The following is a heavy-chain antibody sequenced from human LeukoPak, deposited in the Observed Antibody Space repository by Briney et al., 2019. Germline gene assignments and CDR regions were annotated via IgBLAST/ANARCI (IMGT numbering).Heavy chain of an antibody. CDR1: GGSFSSYY. J-gene: IGHJ4*02. CDR3: AAYYFDSSGYFVFDY. V-gene: IGHV4-59*01. CDR2: IYYSGST. Sequence: SETLSLTCTVSGGSFSSYYWSWIRQPPGKGLEWIGYIYYSGSTNYNPSLKSRVTILVDTSKNQFSLKLSSVTAADTAVYYCAAYYFDSSGYFVFDYWGQGTLVTVSS. D-gene: IGHD3-22*01.